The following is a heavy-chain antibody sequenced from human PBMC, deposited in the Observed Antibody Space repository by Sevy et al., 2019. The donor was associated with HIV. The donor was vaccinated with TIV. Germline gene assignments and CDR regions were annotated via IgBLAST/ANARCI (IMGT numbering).Heavy chain of an antibody. CDR2: ISGSGIAT. Sequence: GGSLRLSCTASGFSFGSYAMSWVRQAPGKGLEWVSGISGSGIATYYADSVKGRFTISRDNSKNTLHLQMNSLRAEDTAVYYCARVAGSGTYYSGDSDYWGQGTLVTVSS. J-gene: IGHJ4*02. D-gene: IGHD3-10*01. CDR1: GFSFGSYA. V-gene: IGHV3-23*01. CDR3: ARVAGSGTYYSGDSDY.